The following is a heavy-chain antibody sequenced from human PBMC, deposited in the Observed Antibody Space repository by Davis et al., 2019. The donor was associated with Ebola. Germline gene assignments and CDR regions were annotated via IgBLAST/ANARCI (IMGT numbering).Heavy chain of an antibody. Sequence: GGSLRLSCAASGFIFRSYGMHWVRQAPGKGLEWVAVISYDGSNKYYADSVKGRFTISRDNSKNTLYLQMNSLRAEDTAVYYCAKGQIDYWGQGTLVTVSS. CDR3: AKGQIDY. CDR1: GFIFRSYG. J-gene: IGHJ4*02. CDR2: ISYDGSNK. V-gene: IGHV3-30*18.